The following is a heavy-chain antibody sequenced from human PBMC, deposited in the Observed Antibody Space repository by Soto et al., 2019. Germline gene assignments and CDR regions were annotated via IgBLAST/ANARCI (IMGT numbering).Heavy chain of an antibody. Sequence: QVPGHGLEWMGRIDPSDSYTKYSPSFQGHVSISVDKSINTAYLQWTSLRASDSAIYYFASPYSMSVKNWFDPWGQGTLVTVSS. D-gene: IGHD5-18*01. CDR2: IDPSDSYT. J-gene: IGHJ5*02. CDR3: ASPYSMSVKNWFDP. V-gene: IGHV5-10-1*01.